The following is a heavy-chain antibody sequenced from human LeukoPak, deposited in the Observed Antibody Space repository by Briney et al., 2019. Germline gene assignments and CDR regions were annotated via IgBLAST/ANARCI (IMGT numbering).Heavy chain of an antibody. CDR3: AGYYYGSENYHNHPNFDY. J-gene: IGHJ4*02. D-gene: IGHD3-10*01. V-gene: IGHV4-34*01. CDR2: INHSGST. CDR1: GGSFSGYY. Sequence: PSETLSLTCAVYGGSFSGYYWSWIRQPPGEGLEWIGEINHSGSTNYNPSLKSRVTISVDTSKNQCSLKLSSVTAADTAVYYCAGYYYGSENYHNHPNFDYWGQGTLVTVSS.